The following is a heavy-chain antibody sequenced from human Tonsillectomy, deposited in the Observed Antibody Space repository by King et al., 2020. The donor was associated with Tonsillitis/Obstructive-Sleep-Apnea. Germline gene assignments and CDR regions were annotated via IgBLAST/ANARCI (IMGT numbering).Heavy chain of an antibody. CDR2: INHSGST. V-gene: IGHV4-34*01. CDR3: ANLLGFCTSTSCDDFDY. CDR1: GGSFSGYY. J-gene: IGHJ4*02. Sequence: VQLQQWGARLLKPSETLSLTCAVYGGSFSGYYWSWIRQPPGKGLEWIGEINHSGSTNYNPSLKSRVTISVDTSKNQFSLKLSSVTAADTAVYYCANLLGFCTSTSCDDFDYWGQGTLVTVSS. D-gene: IGHD2-2*01.